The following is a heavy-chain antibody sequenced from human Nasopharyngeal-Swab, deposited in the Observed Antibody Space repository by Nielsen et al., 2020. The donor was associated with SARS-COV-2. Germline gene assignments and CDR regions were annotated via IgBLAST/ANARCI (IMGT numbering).Heavy chain of an antibody. CDR3: AARGGARLVGAIDY. Sequence: ASVKVSCNASGYTFTSYAMHWVRQAPAQRLEWMGWINAGNGNTKYSQRFQGRVTITRDTSASTAYMELSSLRSEDTAVYYCAARGGARLVGAIDYWGQGTLVTVSS. CDR1: GYTFTSYA. D-gene: IGHD1-26*01. J-gene: IGHJ4*02. CDR2: INAGNGNT. V-gene: IGHV1-3*01.